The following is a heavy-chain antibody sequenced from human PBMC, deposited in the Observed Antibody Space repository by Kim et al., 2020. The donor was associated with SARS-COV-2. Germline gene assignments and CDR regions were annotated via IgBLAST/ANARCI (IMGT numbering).Heavy chain of an antibody. D-gene: IGHD3-16*01. Sequence: GGSLRLSCAASGFILSSYWMYWVRQVPVKGLVWVARINSDGITIYADSVKGRFNISRENAKNTLYLQMDSLRAEDTAVYYCVRAWGYWGRGTLVTVSS. V-gene: IGHV3-74*01. J-gene: IGHJ4*02. CDR3: VRAWGY. CDR2: INSDGIT. CDR1: GFILSSYW.